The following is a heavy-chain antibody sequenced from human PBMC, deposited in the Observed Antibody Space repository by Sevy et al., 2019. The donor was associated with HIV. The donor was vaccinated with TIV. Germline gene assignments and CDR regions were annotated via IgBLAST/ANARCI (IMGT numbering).Heavy chain of an antibody. D-gene: IGHD3-16*01. V-gene: IGHV3-15*01. CDR2: IKSKTDGATT. CDR3: TTDAGGVHGAFDI. J-gene: IGHJ3*02. Sequence: GGSLRLSCAASGFTFSNAWMSWVRQAPGKGLEWFARIKSKTDGATTGYAAPVEGRFTISRDDSKNTVYLQMNSLKTEDTAVYYCTTDAGGVHGAFDIWGQGTMVTVSS. CDR1: GFTFSNAW.